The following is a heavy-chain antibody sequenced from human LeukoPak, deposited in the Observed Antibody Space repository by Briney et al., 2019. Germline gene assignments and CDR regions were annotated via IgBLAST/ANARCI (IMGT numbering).Heavy chain of an antibody. D-gene: IGHD2-15*01. V-gene: IGHV3-30-3*01. J-gene: IGHJ4*02. CDR3: ARGGPSRGYYFDY. Sequence: GRSLGLSCATSGFTFSSYAMHWVRQAPGKGLEWVAVISYDGSNKYYADSVKGRFTISRDNSKNTLYLQMNSLRAEDTAVYYCARGGPSRGYYFDYWGQGTLVTVSS. CDR2: ISYDGSNK. CDR1: GFTFSSYA.